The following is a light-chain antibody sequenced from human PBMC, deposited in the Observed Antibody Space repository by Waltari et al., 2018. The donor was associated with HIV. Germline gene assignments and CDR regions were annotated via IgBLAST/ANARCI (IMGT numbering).Light chain of an antibody. CDR2: DDS. CDR1: HIAGRK. Sequence: YVLTQPHSVSVAPGQTARITCGGDHIAGRKVHWYQRRPGQAPALVVFDDSDRPSGIPERFSGSISGNTATLIISRVEDGDEADYYCQVWDESNEQVVFGGGTRLTVL. J-gene: IGLJ2*01. CDR3: QVWDESNEQVV. V-gene: IGLV3-21*02.